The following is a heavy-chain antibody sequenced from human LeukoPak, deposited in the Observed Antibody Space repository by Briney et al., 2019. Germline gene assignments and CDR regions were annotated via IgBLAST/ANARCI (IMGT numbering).Heavy chain of an antibody. J-gene: IGHJ4*01. V-gene: IGHV3-23*01. CDR3: SHGSGTYLFDY. Sequence: GGSLRLSCAASGFTFSEYYINWVRQAPGKGLEWVSGISGSGDTTYYADSVRGRFTISRDNSKNTLYLQMNSLRAEDTAVYYCSHGSGTYLFDYWGQGTLVTVAS. CDR2: ISGSGDTT. CDR1: GFTFSEYY. D-gene: IGHD3-10*01.